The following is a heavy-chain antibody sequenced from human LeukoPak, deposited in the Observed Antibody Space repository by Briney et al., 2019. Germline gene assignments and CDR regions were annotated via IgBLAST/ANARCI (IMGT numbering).Heavy chain of an antibody. CDR2: ITSSSSSI. V-gene: IGHV3-48*01. CDR3: ARVGALSSSWLLY. CDR1: GFTFNTYS. J-gene: IGHJ4*02. Sequence: GGSLRLSCAASGFTFNTYSMNWVRQAPGKGLEWVSYITSSSSSIYYADSVKGRFTISRDNAKNSLYLQMNSLRAEDTAVYYCARVGALSSSWLLYWGQGTLVTVSS. D-gene: IGHD6-13*01.